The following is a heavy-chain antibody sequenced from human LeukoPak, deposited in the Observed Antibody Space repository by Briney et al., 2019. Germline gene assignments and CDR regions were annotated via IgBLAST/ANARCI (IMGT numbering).Heavy chain of an antibody. D-gene: IGHD1-26*01. CDR2: ISSSSSYI. J-gene: IGHJ3*02. Sequence: PGGSLRLSCAASGFTFSSYSMNWVRQAPGKGLEWVSSISSSSSYIYYADSVKGRFTISRDNAKNSLYLQMNSLRAEDTAVHYCARVVGGSYGAFDIWGQGTMVTVSS. V-gene: IGHV3-21*01. CDR3: ARVVGGSYGAFDI. CDR1: GFTFSSYS.